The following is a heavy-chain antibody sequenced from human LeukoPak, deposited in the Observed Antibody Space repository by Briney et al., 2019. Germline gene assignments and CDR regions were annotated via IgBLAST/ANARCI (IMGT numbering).Heavy chain of an antibody. Sequence: PGGSLRLSCAASGFTFSSYAMHWVRQAPGKGLEWVAVISYDGSNKYYADSVKGRFTISRDNSKNTLYLQMNSLRAEDTAVYYCAGDAGYSSGWYGSWGQGTLVTVSS. CDR1: GFTFSSYA. CDR3: AGDAGYSSGWYGS. CDR2: ISYDGSNK. D-gene: IGHD6-19*01. J-gene: IGHJ4*02. V-gene: IGHV3-30*04.